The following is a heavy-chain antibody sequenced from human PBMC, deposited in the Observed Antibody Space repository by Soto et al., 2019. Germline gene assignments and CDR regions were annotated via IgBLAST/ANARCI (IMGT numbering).Heavy chain of an antibody. Sequence: EVQLVESGGGLVQPGGSLRLSCAASGFTVNSNYMSWVRQAPGKGLEWVSVIYSDGSTYYADSVKGRFIISRDNSNNTLYFQINSLRAEDTAVYYCATLTKYDILTGFYPCWGQGTLVTVSS. J-gene: IGHJ4*02. CDR2: IYSDGST. CDR1: GFTVNSNY. CDR3: ATLTKYDILTGFYPC. V-gene: IGHV3-66*01. D-gene: IGHD3-9*01.